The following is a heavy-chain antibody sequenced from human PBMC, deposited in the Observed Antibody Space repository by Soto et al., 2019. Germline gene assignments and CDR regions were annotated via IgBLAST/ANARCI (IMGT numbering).Heavy chain of an antibody. CDR2: ISGSGGST. Sequence: GGSLRLSCAASGFTFSSYAMSWVRQAPGKGLEWVSAISGSGGSTYYADSVKGRFTISRDNSKNTLYLQMNSLRAEDTAVYYCAKAPLSYYYYYMDVWGKGTTVTVSS. V-gene: IGHV3-23*01. CDR1: GFTFSSYA. J-gene: IGHJ6*03. CDR3: AKAPLSYYYYYMDV.